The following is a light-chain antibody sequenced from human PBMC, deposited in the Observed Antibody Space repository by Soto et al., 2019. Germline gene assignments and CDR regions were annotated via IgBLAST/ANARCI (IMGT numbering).Light chain of an antibody. CDR2: DTS. CDR3: QPYNNWPLT. CDR1: QGIGST. Sequence: IVMTQSPATLSVSPGERATLSCRASQGIGSTLAWYQQKPGQTPRLLIYDTSTRATGVPTRFSGSRSGAEFTLTINSLQSEDFAVYYCQPYNNWPLTFGGGTKVDIK. V-gene: IGKV3-15*01. J-gene: IGKJ4*01.